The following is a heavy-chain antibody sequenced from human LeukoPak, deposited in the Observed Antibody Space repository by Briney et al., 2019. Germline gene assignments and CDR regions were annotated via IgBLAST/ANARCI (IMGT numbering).Heavy chain of an antibody. CDR1: GFTFSSYS. D-gene: IGHD3-3*01. J-gene: IGHJ4*02. V-gene: IGHV3-48*01. Sequence: GGSLRLSXAASGFTFSSYSMNWVRQAPGKGLEWVSYISSSSSTIYYADSVKGRFTISRDNAKNSLYLQMNSLRAEDTAVYYCAREVGELQFLEWLYPIWGQGTLVTASS. CDR2: ISSSSSTI. CDR3: AREVGELQFLEWLYPI.